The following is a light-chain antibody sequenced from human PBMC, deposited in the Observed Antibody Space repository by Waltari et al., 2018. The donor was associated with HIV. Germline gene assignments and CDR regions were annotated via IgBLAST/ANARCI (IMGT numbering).Light chain of an antibody. CDR3: ASYTHRSTLV. CDR2: GVT. J-gene: IGLJ3*02. Sequence: PGQSITISCTGTSGDVGGFDFVSWYQQFPGTAPKVIISGVTNRPSGVSRRFSGSKSGNTASLTISGLQGDDEAYYYCASYTHRSTLVFGGGTKLTVL. CDR1: SGDVGGFDF. V-gene: IGLV2-14*03.